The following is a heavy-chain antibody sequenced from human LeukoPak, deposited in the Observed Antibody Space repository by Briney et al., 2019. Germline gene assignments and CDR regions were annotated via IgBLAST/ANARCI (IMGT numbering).Heavy chain of an antibody. CDR3: ARGVAAPGY. CDR1: GYTFTSYY. V-gene: IGHV1-46*01. D-gene: IGHD6-13*01. CDR2: INPSGGST. Sequence: ASVKVSCKASGYTFTSYYMHWVRQAPGQGLEWMGIINPSGGSTSYAQKFQGRVTMTRDTSISTAYMELSRLRSDDTAVYYCARGVAAPGYWGQGTLVTVSS. J-gene: IGHJ4*02.